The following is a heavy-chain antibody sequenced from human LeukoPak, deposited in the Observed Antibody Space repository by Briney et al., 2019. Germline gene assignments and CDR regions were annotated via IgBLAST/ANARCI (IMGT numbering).Heavy chain of an antibody. V-gene: IGHV4-61*09. CDR1: GGSISSGSYY. CDR3: ARAGGSVGWYGTIDS. CDR2: LYTSGTT. Sequence: PSQTLSLTCTVSGGSISSGSYYWTWIRQPAGKGLEWIGHLYTSGTTSYNPSLQSRVTISADTSRHQFSLRLTSVTAADTAVYYCARAGGSVGWYGTIDSCGQGTLVTVSS. J-gene: IGHJ4*02. D-gene: IGHD6-19*01.